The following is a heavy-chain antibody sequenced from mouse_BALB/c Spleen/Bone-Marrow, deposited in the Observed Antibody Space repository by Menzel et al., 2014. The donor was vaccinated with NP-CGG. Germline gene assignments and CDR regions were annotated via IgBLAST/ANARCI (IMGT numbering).Heavy chain of an antibody. J-gene: IGHJ4*01. CDR1: GFTFSSYT. CDR3: TRDGKGNYDYAMDY. CDR2: ISSGGSYT. D-gene: IGHD2-1*01. V-gene: IGHV5-6-4*01. Sequence: EVHLVESGGGLVKPGGFLKLSCAASGFTFSSYTMSWVRQNPEKRLEWVATISSGGSYTYYPDSVKGRFTISRDNAKNTLYLQMSSLKSEDTAMYYCTRDGKGNYDYAMDYWGQGTSVTVSS.